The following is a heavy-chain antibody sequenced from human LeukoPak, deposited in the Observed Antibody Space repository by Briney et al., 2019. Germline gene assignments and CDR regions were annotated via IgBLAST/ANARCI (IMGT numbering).Heavy chain of an antibody. CDR1: GYTFTGSY. CDR3: ARGGAFCSITTCHEFDH. D-gene: IGHD2-2*01. J-gene: IGHJ4*02. CDR2: TNPSTGGT. Sequence: GASVKVSCKTSGYTFTGSYLHWVRQVPGKGLKWMGWTNPSTGGTKSAQQFEGRVTMTRDTSNTTGYLELRSLRLDDTATYYCARGGAFCSITTCHEFDHWGQGTLVIVSS. V-gene: IGHV1-2*02.